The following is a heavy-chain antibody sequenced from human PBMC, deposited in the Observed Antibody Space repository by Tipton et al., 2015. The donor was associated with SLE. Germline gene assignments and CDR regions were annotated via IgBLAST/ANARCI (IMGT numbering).Heavy chain of an antibody. CDR1: GGTFSDYV. CDR2: IIHVFNTP. J-gene: IGHJ4*03. Sequence: QLVQSGAEVRKPGSSLKVSCKASGGTFSDYVISWVRQAPGQGLEWMGGIIHVFNTPNYAQKFQGRLSITRDDSTATAYMELSSLRSEDTAVYYCARIVGATKGYFDYWGQGTLVTVSS. V-gene: IGHV1-69*05. CDR3: ARIVGATKGYFDY. D-gene: IGHD1-26*01.